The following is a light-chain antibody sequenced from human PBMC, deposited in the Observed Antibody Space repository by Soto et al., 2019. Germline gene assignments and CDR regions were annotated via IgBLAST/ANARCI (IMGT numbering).Light chain of an antibody. J-gene: IGKJ4*01. CDR3: QQYYSYPPT. CDR2: AAS. CDR1: QGISSY. V-gene: IGKV1-8*01. Sequence: AIRMTQSPSSLSASTGDRVTITCRASQGISSYLAWYQQKPGKAPKLLIYAASTLQSGVPSRFSGSGSGTDFTLTLSCMQSEDFATYYCQQYYSYPPTFGGGTKVELK.